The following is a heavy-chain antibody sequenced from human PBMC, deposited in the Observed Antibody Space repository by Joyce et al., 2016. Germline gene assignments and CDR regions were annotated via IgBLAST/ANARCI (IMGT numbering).Heavy chain of an antibody. D-gene: IGHD2-15*01. CDR3: ARQACSGGACYSYWYFDL. Sequence: ASGYKFSGSWIGWVRQMPGRGLEWMGIIYPGDSDTRYSPSFQGQVTISADKSISTAYLQWSRLKASDTAIYYCARQACSGGACYSYWYFDLWGRGTLVTVSS. CDR2: IYPGDSDT. CDR1: GYKFSGSW. V-gene: IGHV5-51*01. J-gene: IGHJ2*01.